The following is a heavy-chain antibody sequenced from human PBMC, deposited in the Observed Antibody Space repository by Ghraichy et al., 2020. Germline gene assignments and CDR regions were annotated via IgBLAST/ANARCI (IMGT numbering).Heavy chain of an antibody. Sequence: SETLSLTCTASGASISSISYYWVWIRQPPGKGLEWIGSIFYSGSTYYNPSLQSRVTISVDTSRNQFSLELSSVTAVDTAVYYCARVGGTAVTRGYFYYYGMDFWGQGTTVTVSS. CDR1: GASISSISYY. V-gene: IGHV4-39*01. D-gene: IGHD4-17*01. CDR2: IFYSGST. CDR3: ARVGGTAVTRGYFYYYGMDF. J-gene: IGHJ6*02.